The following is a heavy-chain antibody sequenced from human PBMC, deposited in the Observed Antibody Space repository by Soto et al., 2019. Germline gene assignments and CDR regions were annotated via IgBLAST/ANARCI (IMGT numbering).Heavy chain of an antibody. CDR1: GFIFNDYS. CDR3: VTELTRAAAYYFDY. V-gene: IGHV3-48*02. D-gene: IGHD6-25*01. CDR2: ISGSTNTI. J-gene: IGHJ4*01. Sequence: EVQLVESGGGLVQPGGSLRLSCAASGFIFNDYSMNWVRQAPGKGLEWLAFISGSTNTIYYADSVKGRFTISRDKAKQSVYLQMDSLRHADTAVYYCVTELTRAAAYYFDYWGQGTLVTVSS.